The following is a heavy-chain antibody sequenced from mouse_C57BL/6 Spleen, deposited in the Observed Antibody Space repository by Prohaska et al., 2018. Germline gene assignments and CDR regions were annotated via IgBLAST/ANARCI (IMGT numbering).Heavy chain of an antibody. D-gene: IGHD1-1*01. Sequence: QVQLQQSGPELVKPGASVKISCKASGYSFTSYYIHWVKQRPGQGLEWIGWIYPGSGNTKYNEKFKGKATLTADTSSSTAYMQLSSLTSDDSAVYYCARTVYYGSSYYAMDYWGQGTSVTVSS. CDR2: IYPGSGNT. CDR3: ARTVYYGSSYYAMDY. CDR1: GYSFTSYY. J-gene: IGHJ4*01. V-gene: IGHV1-66*01.